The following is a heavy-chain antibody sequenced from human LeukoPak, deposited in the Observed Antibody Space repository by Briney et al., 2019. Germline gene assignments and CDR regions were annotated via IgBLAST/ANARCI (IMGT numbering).Heavy chain of an antibody. D-gene: IGHD3-16*02. Sequence: SETLSLTCTVSGDTFSSSSYYWGWLRQPPGKGLEWIGNIYYRGSTFYSPSLKSRVTISVDTSKNQLSLNLSSVTAADTAVYYCAREGGSYRPFDYSGQGTLVTVSS. CDR3: AREGGSYRPFDY. V-gene: IGHV4-39*02. CDR2: IYYRGST. CDR1: GDTFSSSSYY. J-gene: IGHJ4*02.